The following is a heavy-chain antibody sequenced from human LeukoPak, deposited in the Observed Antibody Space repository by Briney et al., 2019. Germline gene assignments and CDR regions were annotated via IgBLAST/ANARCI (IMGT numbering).Heavy chain of an antibody. J-gene: IGHJ3*02. V-gene: IGHV3-7*01. D-gene: IGHD2-2*02. Sequence: GGSLRLSCAAPGFTFSSYWMTWVRQAPGKGLEWVANIKQDGSEKYYVDSVKGRFTISRDSANNSLYLQLNSLRAEDTAVYYCARERGGFCSGTSCYKAFDIWGQGTMVTVSS. CDR1: GFTFSSYW. CDR3: ARERGGFCSGTSCYKAFDI. CDR2: IKQDGSEK.